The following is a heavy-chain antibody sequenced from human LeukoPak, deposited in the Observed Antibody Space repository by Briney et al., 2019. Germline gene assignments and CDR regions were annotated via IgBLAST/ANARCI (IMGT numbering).Heavy chain of an antibody. CDR2: VNHSGST. V-gene: IGHV4-34*01. Sequence: SETLSLTCAVSGGSLSGYYCSWIRQLPGKGLECIGEVNHSGSTNYNPSLKSRVTISVDTSKNQFSLKLSSVTAADTAVYYCARRRYLDYWGQGTLVIVSS. CDR3: ARRRYLDY. CDR1: GGSLSGYY. J-gene: IGHJ4*02. D-gene: IGHD3-9*01.